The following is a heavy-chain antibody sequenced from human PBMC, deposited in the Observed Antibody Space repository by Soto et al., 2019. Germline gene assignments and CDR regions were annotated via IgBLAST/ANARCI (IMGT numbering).Heavy chain of an antibody. D-gene: IGHD3-10*01. V-gene: IGHV1-46*01. J-gene: IGHJ5*02. CDR2: INPSGGST. Sequence: ASVKVSCKASGYTFTSYYMHWVRQAPGQGLEWMGIINPSGGSTSYAQKFQGRVTMTRDTSTSTVYMELSSLRSEDTAVYYCARDLATMVRGVQRSPRENWFDPWGQGTLVTVSS. CDR3: ARDLATMVRGVQRSPRENWFDP. CDR1: GYTFTSYY.